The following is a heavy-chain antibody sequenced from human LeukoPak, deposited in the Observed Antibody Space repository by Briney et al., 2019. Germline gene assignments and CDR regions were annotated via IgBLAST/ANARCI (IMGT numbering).Heavy chain of an antibody. CDR3: VNGSTYRLDS. Sequence: KPSETLSLTCAVSGASVSSGDWWSWVRQAPGKGLEWIGEIHQSAGTNYNPSLKGRVTISLDKSRNQFSLRLTSVTAADTAVHYCVNGSTYRLDSWSQGALVTVSS. D-gene: IGHD1-26*01. J-gene: IGHJ4*02. CDR2: IHQSAGT. CDR1: GASVSSGDW. V-gene: IGHV4-4*02.